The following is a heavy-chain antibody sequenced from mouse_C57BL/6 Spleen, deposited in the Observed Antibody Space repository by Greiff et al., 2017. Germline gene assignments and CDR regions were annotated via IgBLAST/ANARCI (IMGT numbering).Heavy chain of an antibody. CDR1: GYTFTDYN. V-gene: IGHV1-18*01. CDR2: INPNNGGT. Sequence: VQLKQSGPELVKPGASVKIPCKASGYTFTDYNMDWVKQSHGKSLEWIGDINPNNGGTIYNQKFKGKATLTVDKSSSTAYMELRSLTSEDTAVYYCARRSNWDGYYIDYWGQGTTLTVSS. J-gene: IGHJ2*01. D-gene: IGHD4-1*01. CDR3: ARRSNWDGYYIDY.